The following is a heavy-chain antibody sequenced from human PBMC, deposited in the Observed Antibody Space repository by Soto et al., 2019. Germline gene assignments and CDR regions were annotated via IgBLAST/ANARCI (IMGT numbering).Heavy chain of an antibody. J-gene: IGHJ2*01. Sequence: VESGGGVFQSGGSLRLSCAASGFTASNFWMHWVRQAPGEGLVWVAGINGDGSSRTYADSMKGRLTISRDNAKNMVFLDMKSLRGEDTAVYYCARDFDWNLDAWGRGTLVTVSS. CDR3: ARDFDWNLDA. CDR2: INGDGSSR. CDR1: GFTASNFW. D-gene: IGHD3-9*01. V-gene: IGHV3-74*03.